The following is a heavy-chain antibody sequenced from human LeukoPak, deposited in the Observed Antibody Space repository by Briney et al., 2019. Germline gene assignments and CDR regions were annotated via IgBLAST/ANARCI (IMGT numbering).Heavy chain of an antibody. CDR1: GFTFSSYG. V-gene: IGHV3-33*06. CDR2: IWYDGSNK. J-gene: IGHJ4*02. Sequence: GGSLRLSCAASGFTFSSYGMHWVRQAPGKGLEWVAVIWYDGSNKYYADSVKGRFTISRDNSKNTLYLQMNSLRAEDTAVYYCAKDRERIAVAATDYWGRGTLVTVSS. D-gene: IGHD6-19*01. CDR3: AKDRERIAVAATDY.